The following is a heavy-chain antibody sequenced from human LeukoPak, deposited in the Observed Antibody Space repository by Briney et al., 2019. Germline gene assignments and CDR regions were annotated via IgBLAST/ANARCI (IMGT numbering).Heavy chain of an antibody. CDR3: ARGDDILTGYYAYFDY. Sequence: DPSETLSLTCTVSGGSISSYYWSWIRQPPGKGLEWIGYIYYSGSTNYNPSLKSRVTVSVDTSKNQFSLKLSSVTAADTAVYYCARGDDILTGYYAYFDYWGQGTLVTVSS. D-gene: IGHD3-9*01. V-gene: IGHV4-59*08. CDR1: GGSISSYY. CDR2: IYYSGST. J-gene: IGHJ4*02.